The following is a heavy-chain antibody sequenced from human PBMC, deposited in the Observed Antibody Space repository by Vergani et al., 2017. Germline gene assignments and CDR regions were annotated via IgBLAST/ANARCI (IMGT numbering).Heavy chain of an antibody. CDR3: ARHGGYSSGWYVDYYYYYGMDV. CDR1: GFTFSSYW. CDR2: IKQDGSEK. Sequence: EVQLVESGGGLVQPGGSLRLSCAASGFTFSSYWMSWVRQAPGKGLEWVANIKQDGSEKYYVDSVKGRFTISRDNAKNSLYLQMNSLRAEDTAVYYCARHGGYSSGWYVDYYYYYGMDVWGQGTTVTVSS. D-gene: IGHD6-19*01. V-gene: IGHV3-7*03. J-gene: IGHJ6*02.